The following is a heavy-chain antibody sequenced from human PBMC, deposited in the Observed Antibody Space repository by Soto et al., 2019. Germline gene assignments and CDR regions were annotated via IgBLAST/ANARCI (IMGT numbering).Heavy chain of an antibody. J-gene: IGHJ6*03. D-gene: IGHD3-10*01. V-gene: IGHV3-9*01. Sequence: EVQLVESGGGLVQPGRSLRLSCVASGFTFYNHGMHWVRQAPGRGLEWVSGITWSSDSMGYPDSVKGRFTISRDNAKNSLYLQMNSLSPEDTALYYCAKEDSGFSGYMDVWGKGTTVTVSS. CDR2: ITWSSDSM. CDR3: AKEDSGFSGYMDV. CDR1: GFTFYNHG.